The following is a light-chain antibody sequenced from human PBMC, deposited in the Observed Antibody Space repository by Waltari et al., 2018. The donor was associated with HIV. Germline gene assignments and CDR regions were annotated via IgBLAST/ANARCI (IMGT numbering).Light chain of an antibody. CDR3: CSYGGTYNV. CDR2: EVS. V-gene: IGLV2-11*01. J-gene: IGLJ1*01. CDR1: SSDVGGYNS. Sequence: QSALTQPRSVSGSPGQSVTISCTGTSSDVGGYNSVSWYQQHPGKAPKLLSYEVSKWRSGVPDRFSGSKSGNTSYLTISGLRADDEADYYCCSYGGTYNVFGTGTKVTIL.